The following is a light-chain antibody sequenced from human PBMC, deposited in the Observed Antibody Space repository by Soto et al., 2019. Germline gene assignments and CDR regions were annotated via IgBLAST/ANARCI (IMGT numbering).Light chain of an antibody. J-gene: IGKJ1*01. V-gene: IGKV1-8*01. CDR2: AAS. CDR1: QGITSY. Sequence: AIRMTQSPSSFSASTGDRVTITCRASQGITSYLAWYQQKPGKAPKLLIYAASTLQSGVPSRFSGSGSGTDFTLTIRCLQSEDFATYYCQQYSSYPWTFGQGTKLEIK. CDR3: QQYSSYPWT.